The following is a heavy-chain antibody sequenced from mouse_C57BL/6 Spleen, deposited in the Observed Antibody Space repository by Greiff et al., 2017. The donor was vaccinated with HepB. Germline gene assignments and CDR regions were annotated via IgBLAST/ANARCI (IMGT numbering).Heavy chain of an antibody. J-gene: IGHJ2*01. CDR1: GYTFTSYW. D-gene: IGHD1-1*01. V-gene: IGHV1-64*01. Sequence: QVQLQQPGAELVKPGASVKLSCKASGYTFTSYWMHWVKQRPGQGLEWIGMIHPNSGSTNYNEKFKSKATLTVDKASSTAYMQLSSLTSEDSAVYYCARDYYGSSYYWGQGTTLTVSS. CDR2: IHPNSGST. CDR3: ARDYYGSSYY.